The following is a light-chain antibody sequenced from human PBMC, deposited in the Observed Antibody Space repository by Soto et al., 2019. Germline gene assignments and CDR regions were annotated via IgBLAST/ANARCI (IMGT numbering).Light chain of an antibody. CDR3: HQYDNAPRT. V-gene: IGKV3-20*01. CDR2: GAS. Sequence: EMVLMQSLGTLSLSPGERATLSCRASQTLRRTYIAWYQQKPGQAPRVLIYGASKRATGIPDRFSGSGSGTDFSLTISRLEPEDFAVYYCHQYDNAPRTYGQGTKVDIK. CDR1: QTLRRTY. J-gene: IGKJ2*01.